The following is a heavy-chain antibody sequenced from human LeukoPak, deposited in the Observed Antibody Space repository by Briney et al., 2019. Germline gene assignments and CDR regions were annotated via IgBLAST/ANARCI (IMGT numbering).Heavy chain of an antibody. Sequence: SETLSLTCTVSGYSISSGYHWGWIRQPPGKGLEWIGSIYHSGNTYYNPSLKSRLTISLDTSKNQFSLKLSSVTAADAAVYYCTREEAGTTVDYWGQGTLVTVSS. CDR1: GYSISSGYH. V-gene: IGHV4-38-2*02. D-gene: IGHD1-1*01. CDR3: TREEAGTTVDY. J-gene: IGHJ4*02. CDR2: IYHSGNT.